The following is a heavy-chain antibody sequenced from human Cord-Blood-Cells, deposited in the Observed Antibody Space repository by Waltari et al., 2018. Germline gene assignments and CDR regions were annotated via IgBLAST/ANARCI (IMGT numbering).Heavy chain of an antibody. J-gene: IGHJ1*01. CDR1: GGTFSSYA. V-gene: IGHV1-69*04. CDR3: ASPKDCGGDCYSRYFQH. CDR2: ITPILGIA. Sequence: QVQLVQSGAEVKKPGSSVKVSCKASGGTFSSYAISWVRQAPGQGLEWMGGITPILGIANYAQKFQGRVTSTADESTSTAYMELSSLRSEDTAVYYCASPKDCGGDCYSRYFQHWGQGTLVTVSS. D-gene: IGHD2-21*02.